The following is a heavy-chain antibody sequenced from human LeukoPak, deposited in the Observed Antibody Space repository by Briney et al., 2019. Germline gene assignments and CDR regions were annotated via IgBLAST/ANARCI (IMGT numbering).Heavy chain of an antibody. D-gene: IGHD4-17*01. Sequence: ASVKVSCETSGYSFTAYYIHCVRQAPGQGLEWMGWINPNSGGTNYAQKFQGRVTITRDTSISTAYMELSRLRSDDTAVYYCAGAVTTGGYGLGVSIYGMFVCGQGTTVTVSS. CDR1: GYSFTAYY. V-gene: IGHV1-2*02. CDR3: AGAVTTGGYGLGVSIYGMFV. J-gene: IGHJ6*02. CDR2: INPNSGGT.